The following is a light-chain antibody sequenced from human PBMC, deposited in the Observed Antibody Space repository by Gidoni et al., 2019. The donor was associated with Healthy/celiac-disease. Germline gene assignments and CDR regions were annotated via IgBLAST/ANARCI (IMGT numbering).Light chain of an antibody. CDR2: DDD. J-gene: IGLJ3*02. V-gene: IGLV1-36*01. Sequence: QSVLTQPPSVPEPPSPGVTISCSGSSSNIGNNAVHWYQQLPGKAPKLLIYDDDLLPSGVSDRFSGSKSGTSASLAISGLQSEDEADYYCAAWDDSLNGPVFGGGTKLTVL. CDR1: SSNIGNNA. CDR3: AAWDDSLNGPV.